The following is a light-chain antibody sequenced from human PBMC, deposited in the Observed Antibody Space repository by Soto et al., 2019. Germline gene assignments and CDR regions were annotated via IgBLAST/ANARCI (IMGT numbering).Light chain of an antibody. CDR2: EAS. Sequence: EIVLTQSPATLSLSPGERATLSCRASQSVSTYLAWYQQKPGQAPRLLIYEASNRATGIPARFSGSGSGTDFTLTISSLEPEDSAVYYCQQRYNWPPLTFGGGTKVEIK. J-gene: IGKJ4*01. CDR3: QQRYNWPPLT. V-gene: IGKV3-11*01. CDR1: QSVSTY.